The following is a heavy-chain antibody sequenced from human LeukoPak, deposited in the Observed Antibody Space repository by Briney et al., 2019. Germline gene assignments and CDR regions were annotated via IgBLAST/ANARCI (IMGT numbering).Heavy chain of an antibody. CDR3: ARQAGTYRGGDCSSFYYYGMDV. V-gene: IGHV4-39*01. CDR2: FYYGGST. Sequence: SETLSLTCTVSGGSISSTSYYWGWIRQPPGNGLEWIGNFYYGGSTYYNPSLKSRVTISVDTSKNQFSLNLSSVTAADTAVYYCARQAGTYRGGDCSSFYYYGMDVWGQGTTVTVSS. J-gene: IGHJ6*02. D-gene: IGHD2-21*02. CDR1: GGSISSTSYY.